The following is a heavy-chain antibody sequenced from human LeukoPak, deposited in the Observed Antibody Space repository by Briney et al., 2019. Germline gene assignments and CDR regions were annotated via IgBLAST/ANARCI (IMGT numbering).Heavy chain of an antibody. Sequence: GGSLRLSCEASGFIFNTYWMTWVRQAPGKGLEWVANINRDGSTEHYVDSVKGRFTISRDNAKNSLSLQMNSLRTEDTAVYYCANEPGTTSYWGQGTLVTVSS. CDR1: GFIFNTYW. V-gene: IGHV3-7*01. D-gene: IGHD1-7*01. CDR2: INRDGSTE. J-gene: IGHJ4*02. CDR3: ANEPGTTSY.